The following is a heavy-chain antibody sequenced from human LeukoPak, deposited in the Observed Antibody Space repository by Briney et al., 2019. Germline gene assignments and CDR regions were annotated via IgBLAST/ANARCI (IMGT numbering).Heavy chain of an antibody. V-gene: IGHV4-61*05. D-gene: IGHD6-13*01. J-gene: IGHJ4*02. CDR3: SRLRSNSWSSYYFDY. CDR1: GDSISSSSYY. CDR2: ISYTGRT. Sequence: PSETLSLTCTVSGDSISSSSYYWGWIRQPPGKGLEWIGYISYTGRTNYNPSLKSRVTISGDPSNNQFSLRLSSLTAADTAVYYCSRLRSNSWSSYYFDYWGPGAQVAVSP.